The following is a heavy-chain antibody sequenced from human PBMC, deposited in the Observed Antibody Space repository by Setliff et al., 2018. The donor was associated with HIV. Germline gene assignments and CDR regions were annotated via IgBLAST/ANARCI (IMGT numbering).Heavy chain of an antibody. J-gene: IGHJ4*02. CDR1: GSSLIELS. CDR3: ATPSAREYSYSILFNY. CDR2: FDPEDGKT. Sequence: KVSCKVSGSSLIELSMHWVRQAPGKGLEWVGGFDPEDGKTIYAEKFQGRVTMTEDTSTDTAYMELSSLRSEDTAVYYCATPSAREYSYSILFNYWGQGTLVTVSS. V-gene: IGHV1-24*01. D-gene: IGHD5-18*01.